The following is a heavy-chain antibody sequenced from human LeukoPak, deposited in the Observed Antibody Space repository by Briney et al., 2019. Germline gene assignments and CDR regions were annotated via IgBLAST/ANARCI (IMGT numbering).Heavy chain of an antibody. V-gene: IGHV1-3*01. CDR1: GYTFTSYA. Sequence: ASVKVSCKASGYTFTSYAMHWVRQAPGQRREWMGWINAGNGNTKYSQKFQGRVTITRDTSASTAYMELSSLRSEDTAVYYCARAGVIARNWFDPWGQGTLVTVSS. D-gene: IGHD3-16*02. CDR3: ARAGVIARNWFDP. J-gene: IGHJ5*02. CDR2: INAGNGNT.